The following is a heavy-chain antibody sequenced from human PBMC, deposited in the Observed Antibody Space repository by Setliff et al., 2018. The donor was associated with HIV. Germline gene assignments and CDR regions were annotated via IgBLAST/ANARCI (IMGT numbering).Heavy chain of an antibody. V-gene: IGHV3-48*01. Sequence: GGSLRLSCAASGFTFSGYSMNWVRQAPGKGLEWVSYISSRSSTIYYADSVKGRFTISRDNAKNSLYLQMNGLRAGDTAVYFCARDVGRIQVWYSSSQRFDWWGQGTLVTVSS. CDR2: ISSRSSTI. CDR3: ARDVGRIQVWYSSSQRFDW. CDR1: GFTFSGYS. J-gene: IGHJ5*01. D-gene: IGHD6-13*01.